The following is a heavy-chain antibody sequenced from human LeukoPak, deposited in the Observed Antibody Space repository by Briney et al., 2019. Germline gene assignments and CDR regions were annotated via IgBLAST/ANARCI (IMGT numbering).Heavy chain of an antibody. CDR2: ISGSGDRT. Sequence: GGSLRLSCAASGFTFSSSAMSWVRQAPGKGLEWVSTISGSGDRTYYADSVKGRFTISRDNSKNTLFLHMNSLRSEDTAVYYCARDNWEIYGSGSYYNPPGLFDPWGQGTLVTVSS. CDR3: ARDNWEIYGSGSYYNPPGLFDP. CDR1: GFTFSSSA. D-gene: IGHD3-10*01. V-gene: IGHV3-23*01. J-gene: IGHJ5*02.